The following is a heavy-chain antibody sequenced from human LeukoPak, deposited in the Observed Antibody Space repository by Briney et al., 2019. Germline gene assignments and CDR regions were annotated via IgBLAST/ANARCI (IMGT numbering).Heavy chain of an antibody. D-gene: IGHD3-10*01. CDR3: ARGYYGSGSYSLDY. Sequence: ETLSLTCTVSGGSISSGGYYWSWVRQAPGKGLEWVSYISSSSSTIYYADSVKGRFTISRDNAKNSLYLQMNSLRDEDTAVYYCARGYYGSGSYSLDYWGQGTLVTVSS. CDR2: ISSSSSTI. V-gene: IGHV3-48*02. CDR1: GGSISSGGYY. J-gene: IGHJ4*02.